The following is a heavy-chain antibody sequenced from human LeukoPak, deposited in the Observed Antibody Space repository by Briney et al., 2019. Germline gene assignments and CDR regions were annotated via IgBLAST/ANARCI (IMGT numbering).Heavy chain of an antibody. V-gene: IGHV3-7*01. CDR2: IYPDGSQK. J-gene: IGHJ4*02. CDR3: ARLLGTSTTYDY. Sequence: PGGSLTLSCEASGFTFSAHWMSWVRQAPGKGLEWVASIYPDGSQKYYLDSVRGRFTISRDNTKNSLYQQMFSLGAEDTAVYYCARLLGTSTTYDYWGQGTLVTVSS. CDR1: GFTFSAHW. D-gene: IGHD1-1*01.